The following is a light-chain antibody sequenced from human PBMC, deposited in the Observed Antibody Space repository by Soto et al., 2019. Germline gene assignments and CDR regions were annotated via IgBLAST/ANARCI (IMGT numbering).Light chain of an antibody. CDR2: DVS. V-gene: IGLV2-14*03. J-gene: IGLJ1*01. CDR1: SSDVGGYNY. Sequence: QSALTQPASVSGSPGQSITISCTGTSSDVGGYNYVSWYQHHPGKAPKLMMYDVSSRPSGVSNRFSGSKSGNTASLTISGLQAEDEADYYCSSYTISSTLYVFGNGTKLTVL. CDR3: SSYTISSTLYV.